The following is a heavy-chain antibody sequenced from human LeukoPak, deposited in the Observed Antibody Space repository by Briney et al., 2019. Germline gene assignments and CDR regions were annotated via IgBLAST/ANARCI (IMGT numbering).Heavy chain of an antibody. CDR2: INSDGSST. CDR3: ASAKRWLHLFDY. V-gene: IGHV3-74*01. D-gene: IGHD5-24*01. J-gene: IGHJ4*02. Sequence: GGSLRLSCAASGFTFSSYWMHWVRQAPGKGLVWVSRINSDGSSTTYADSVKGRFTISRDNAKNTLYLQMNSLRAEDTAVYYCASAKRWLHLFDYWGQGTLVTVSS. CDR1: GFTFSSYW.